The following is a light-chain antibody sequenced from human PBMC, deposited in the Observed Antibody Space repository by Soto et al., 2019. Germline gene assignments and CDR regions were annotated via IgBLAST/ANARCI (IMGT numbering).Light chain of an antibody. J-gene: IGLJ1*01. Sequence: QSVLTQPASVSGSPGQSITISCTGTSSDVGGYNYVSWYQQHPDKAPKLMIYDVSYRPSGVSHLFSGSKSGNTASLTISGLQAEDEADYYCLSYTGGSTLQVFGTGTKVTVL. CDR2: DVS. CDR3: LSYTGGSTLQV. CDR1: SSDVGGYNY. V-gene: IGLV2-14*03.